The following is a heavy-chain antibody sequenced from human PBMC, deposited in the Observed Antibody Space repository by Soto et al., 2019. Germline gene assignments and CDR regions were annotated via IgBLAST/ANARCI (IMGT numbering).Heavy chain of an antibody. Sequence: EVQLVESGGGLVQPGGSLRLSCEASGFTFRNYDMHWVRQGPGKGLEWVSGISAAGDPDYADSVEGRFTISSENAQNSFFLQMNSLRVGDTAVYYCSRTDRDFYGLDVWGEGTTVIVSS. CDR2: ISAAGDP. V-gene: IGHV3-13*05. CDR3: SRTDRDFYGLDV. J-gene: IGHJ6*04. CDR1: GFTFRNYD.